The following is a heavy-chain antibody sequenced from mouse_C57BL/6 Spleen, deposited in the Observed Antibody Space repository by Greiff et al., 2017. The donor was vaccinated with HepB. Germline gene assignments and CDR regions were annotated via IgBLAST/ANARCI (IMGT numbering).Heavy chain of an antibody. CDR2: INPNNGGT. D-gene: IGHD2-1*01. CDR3: ARWPYGKGAMDY. J-gene: IGHJ4*01. CDR1: GYTFTDYN. V-gene: IGHV1-22*01. Sequence: EVQLQQSGPELVKPGASVKMSCKASGYTFTDYNMHWVKQSHGKSLEWIGYINPNNGGTSYNQKFKGKATLTVNKSSSAAYMELRSLTSEDSAVYYCARWPYGKGAMDYWGQGTSVTVSS.